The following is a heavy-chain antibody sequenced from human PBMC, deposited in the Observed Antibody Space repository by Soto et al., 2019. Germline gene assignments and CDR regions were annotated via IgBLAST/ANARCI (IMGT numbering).Heavy chain of an antibody. Sequence: SETLSLTCTVSGGSISSGGYYWSWIRQHPGKGLEWIGYIYYSGSTYYNPSLKSRVTIPVDTSKNQFSLKLSSVTAADTAVYYCARGRKRGITMIVVVTLDAFDIWGQGTMVTVSS. CDR3: ARGRKRGITMIVVVTLDAFDI. J-gene: IGHJ3*02. CDR2: IYYSGST. D-gene: IGHD3-22*01. V-gene: IGHV4-31*03. CDR1: GGSISSGGYY.